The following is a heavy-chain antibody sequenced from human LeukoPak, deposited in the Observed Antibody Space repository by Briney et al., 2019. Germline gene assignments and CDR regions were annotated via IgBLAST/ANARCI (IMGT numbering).Heavy chain of an antibody. CDR2: ISGSGGST. V-gene: IGHV3-23*01. Sequence: GGSLRLSCAASGFTFSSYAMSWVRQAPGKGLEWVSAISGSGGSTYYADSVKGRFTTSRDNSKNTLYLQTNSLRAEDTAVYYCAKGYRYSSSSNYFDYWGQGTLVTVSS. D-gene: IGHD6-6*01. CDR1: GFTFSSYA. CDR3: AKGYRYSSSSNYFDY. J-gene: IGHJ4*02.